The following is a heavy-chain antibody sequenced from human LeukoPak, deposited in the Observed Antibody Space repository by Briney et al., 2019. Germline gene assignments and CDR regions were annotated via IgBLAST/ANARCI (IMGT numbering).Heavy chain of an antibody. V-gene: IGHV1-2*02. D-gene: IGHD5-18*01. CDR2: INPNSGGT. J-gene: IGHJ4*02. CDR3: AREGYSYGPPGY. Sequence: ASVKVSYQASVYTFTGYYMHWVRQAPGQGLEWMGWINPNSGGTNYAQKFQGRVTMTRDTSISTAHMELSRLRSDDTAVYFCAREGYSYGPPGYWGQGTLVTVSS. CDR1: VYTFTGYY.